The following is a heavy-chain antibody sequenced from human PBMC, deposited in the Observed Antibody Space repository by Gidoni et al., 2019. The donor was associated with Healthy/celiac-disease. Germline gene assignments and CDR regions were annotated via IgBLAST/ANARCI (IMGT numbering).Heavy chain of an antibody. J-gene: IGHJ4*02. CDR2: ISGSGGST. CDR3: AKGGLSHSSGWHFYDY. D-gene: IGHD6-19*01. CDR1: GFTFSSYA. V-gene: IGHV3-23*01. Sequence: EVQLLESGGGLVQHGGSLSLYCDASGFTFSSYAMSWVRQAPGKGLEWVSAISGSGGSTYYADSVKGRFTISRDNSKNTLYLQMNSLRAEDTAVYYCAKGGLSHSSGWHFYDYWGQGTLVTVSS.